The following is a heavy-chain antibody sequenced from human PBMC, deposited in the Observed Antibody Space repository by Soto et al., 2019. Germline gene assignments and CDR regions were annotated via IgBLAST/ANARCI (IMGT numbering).Heavy chain of an antibody. J-gene: IGHJ4*02. CDR1: GYSFTGYH. D-gene: IGHD3-3*02. CDR2: INPSDGGT. CDR3: ASNSIALFTGLGY. V-gene: IGHV1-46*01. Sequence: QVQLVQSGTEVKKTGASGKVSCKAFGYSFTGYHMHWVRQAPGKGLEWMGRINPSDGGTKYAQKFQGRITMARDTSTSTVYMQLSSLLSEDTAMYYCASNSIALFTGLGYWCQGTLVTVSS.